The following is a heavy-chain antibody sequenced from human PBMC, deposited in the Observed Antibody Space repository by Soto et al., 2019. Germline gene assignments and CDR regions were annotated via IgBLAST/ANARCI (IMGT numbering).Heavy chain of an antibody. D-gene: IGHD6-13*01. CDR1: GYTFSSYR. V-gene: IGHV1-69*13. CDR2: IVPIYRTA. J-gene: IGHJ4*02. CDR3: VRDSGAKLSSS. Sequence: SVKVSFKASGYTFSSYRIKWVRQAPGQGLAWVGGIVPIYRTADYAQKLQGRVTITADESARTSCMELRSLKSQDTAVYYCVRDSGAKLSSSWGQGSLVTVSS.